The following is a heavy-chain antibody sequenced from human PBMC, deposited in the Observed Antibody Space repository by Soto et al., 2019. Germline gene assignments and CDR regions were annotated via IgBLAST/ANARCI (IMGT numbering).Heavy chain of an antibody. CDR3: ARGHMLRGGSLEY. CDR1: GFTFSSYW. V-gene: IGHV3-74*01. CDR2: IKSDGTST. Sequence: EVQLVESGGGLVQAGGSLRLSCAASGFTFSSYWMHWVRQAPGKGLVWVSRIKSDGTSTTYADSVKGRFTISRDTAESTLFLQMNSLRAEDTAVYYCARGHMLRGGSLEYWGQGALVTVSS. J-gene: IGHJ4*02. D-gene: IGHD3-10*01.